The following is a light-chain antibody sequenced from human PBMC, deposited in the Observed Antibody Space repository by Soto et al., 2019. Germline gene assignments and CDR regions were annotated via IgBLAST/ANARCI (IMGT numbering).Light chain of an antibody. Sequence: EIVITQSPATLSVSPGERATLSCRASQSVSSTLAWYQQQPGQAPRLLIYGASTRATGIPARFSGIGSGTECTLTISSLQSEDVAVYYCQQYNNWPITFGQGTRLEI. CDR3: QQYNNWPIT. V-gene: IGKV3-15*01. CDR2: GAS. J-gene: IGKJ5*01. CDR1: QSVSST.